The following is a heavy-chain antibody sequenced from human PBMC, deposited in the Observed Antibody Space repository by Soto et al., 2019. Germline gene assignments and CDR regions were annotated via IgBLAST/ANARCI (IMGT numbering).Heavy chain of an antibody. J-gene: IGHJ3*01. CDR2: ISSTSTNI. CDR1: GFSFSTSI. D-gene: IGHD1-1*01. CDR3: ARGIASTSLVSFDV. V-gene: IGHV3-21*04. Sequence: DSGGGLVKPGGSLRLSCVASGFSFSTSIMHWVRQAPGKGLEWIATISSTSTNIYYAGSVKGRFSISRDNPKNSLFLQMNSLRAEDMAVYYCARGIASTSLVSFDVWGQGTMVTVS.